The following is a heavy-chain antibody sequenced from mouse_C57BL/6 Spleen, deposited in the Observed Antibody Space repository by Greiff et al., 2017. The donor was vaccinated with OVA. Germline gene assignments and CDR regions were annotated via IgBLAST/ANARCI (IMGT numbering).Heavy chain of an antibody. Sequence: EVQRVESGGGLVQPKGSLKLSCAASGFSFNTYAMNWVRQAPGKGLEWVARIRSKSNNYATYYADSVKDRFTISRDDSESMLYLQMNNLKTEDTAMDYCVRLDGFLDYAMDYWGQGTSVTVSS. CDR2: IRSKSNNYAT. CDR1: GFSFNTYA. CDR3: VRLDGFLDYAMDY. D-gene: IGHD2-3*01. V-gene: IGHV10-1*01. J-gene: IGHJ4*01.